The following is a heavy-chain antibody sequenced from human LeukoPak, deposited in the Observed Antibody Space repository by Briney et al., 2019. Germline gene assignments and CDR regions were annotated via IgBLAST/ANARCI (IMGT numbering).Heavy chain of an antibody. V-gene: IGHV3-30*02. Sequence: GGSLRLSCAASGFTFSSYGMHWVRQAPGKGLEWVAFIRYDGSNKYYADSVRGRFTISRDNSKNTLYLQMNSLRAEDTAVYYCAKDLMAGYSYGYSDFDYWGQGTLVTVSS. CDR1: GFTFSSYG. J-gene: IGHJ4*02. CDR2: IRYDGSNK. D-gene: IGHD5-18*01. CDR3: AKDLMAGYSYGYSDFDY.